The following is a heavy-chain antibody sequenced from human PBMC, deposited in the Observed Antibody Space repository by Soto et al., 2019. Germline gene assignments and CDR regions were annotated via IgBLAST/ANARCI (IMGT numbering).Heavy chain of an antibody. J-gene: IGHJ6*02. Sequence: GGSLRLSCAASGFTFSSYAMHWVRQAPGKGLEWVAVISYDGSNKYYADSVKGRFTISRDNSKNTLYLQMNSLRAEDTAVYYCARGRTMSDPYGMDVWGQGTTVTVSS. D-gene: IGHD1-1*01. CDR3: ARGRTMSDPYGMDV. CDR1: GFTFSSYA. CDR2: ISYDGSNK. V-gene: IGHV3-30*04.